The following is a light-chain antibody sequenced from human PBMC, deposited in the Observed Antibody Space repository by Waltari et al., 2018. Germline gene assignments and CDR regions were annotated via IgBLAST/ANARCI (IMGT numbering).Light chain of an antibody. Sequence: QSALTQPPSASGSPGQSVTLSCLGSSSDIGSYNFVSWYQHHPGKAPKLLIYEVSKRPSGVPDRFSGSKSGVTASLTVSGLRPDDVGDYYCTSSSGRDNHYVVGTGTKVTVL. V-gene: IGLV2-8*01. CDR1: SSDIGSYNF. CDR3: TSSSGRDNHYV. CDR2: EVS. J-gene: IGLJ1*01.